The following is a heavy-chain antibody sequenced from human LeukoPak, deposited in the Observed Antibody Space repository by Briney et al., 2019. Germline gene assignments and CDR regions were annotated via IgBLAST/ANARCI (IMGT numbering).Heavy chain of an antibody. CDR2: ISYDGSNK. D-gene: IGHD2-15*01. V-gene: IGHV3-30-3*01. CDR1: GFTFSSYA. J-gene: IGHJ4*02. Sequence: GGSLRLSCAASGFTFSSYAMHWVRQAPGKGLEWVAVISYDGSNKYYADSVKGRFTISRDNSKNTLYLQMNSLRAEDTAVYYCARHHVVVVAATYDYWGQGTLVTVSS. CDR3: ARHHVVVVAATYDY.